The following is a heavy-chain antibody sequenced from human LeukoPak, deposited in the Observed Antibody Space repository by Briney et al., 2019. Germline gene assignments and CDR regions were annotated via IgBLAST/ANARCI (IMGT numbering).Heavy chain of an antibody. J-gene: IGHJ6*03. CDR1: GFTFSSYW. V-gene: IGHV3-7*01. D-gene: IGHD6-19*01. Sequence: GGSLRLSCAASGFTFSSYWMSWVCQAPGKGLEWVANIKQDGSEKYYVDSVKGRFTISRDNAKNSLYLQMNSLRAEDTAVYYCARAVSSGWTFYYYYYYMDVWGKGTTVTVSS. CDR3: ARAVSSGWTFYYYYYYMDV. CDR2: IKQDGSEK.